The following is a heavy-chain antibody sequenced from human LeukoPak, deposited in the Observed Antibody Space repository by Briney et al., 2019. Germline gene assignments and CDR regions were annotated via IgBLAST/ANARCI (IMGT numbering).Heavy chain of an antibody. CDR2: IYYSGST. D-gene: IGHD2-2*01. CDR3: ARVESTRAIDY. V-gene: IGHV4-59*08. J-gene: IGHJ4*02. Sequence: KSSETLSLTCTVSGGSISSYYWSWIRQPPGKGLEWIGYIYYSGSTNYNPSLKSRVTISVDTSKNQFSLKLSSATAADTAVYYCARVESTRAIDYWGQGTLVTVSS. CDR1: GGSISSYY.